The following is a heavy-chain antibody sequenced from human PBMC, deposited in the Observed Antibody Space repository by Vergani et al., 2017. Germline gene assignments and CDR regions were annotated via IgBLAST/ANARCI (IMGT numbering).Heavy chain of an antibody. V-gene: IGHV3-30*02. CDR2: IRSDESRR. Sequence: VQLVESGGGLVKRGGSLRLSCAASGFTFSSYSMNWVRQAPGKGLEWVASIRSDESRRYYGDSMEGPFTISRDNSKNTLYLQMKSLRPEDTAVYYCAKEGGGYCSGGTCYPEYWGQGTLVIVSS. CDR1: GFTFSSYS. J-gene: IGHJ4*02. D-gene: IGHD2-15*01. CDR3: AKEGGGYCSGGTCYPEY.